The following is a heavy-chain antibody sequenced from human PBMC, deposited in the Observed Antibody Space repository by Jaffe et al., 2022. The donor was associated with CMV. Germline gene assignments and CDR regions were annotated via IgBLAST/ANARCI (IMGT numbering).Heavy chain of an antibody. Sequence: QVQLQESGPGLVKPSETLSLTCTVSGGSISSYYWSWIRQPPGEGLEWIGYISYSGSTNYNPSFKSRVTISVDTSKNQFSLKLTSVTAADTAVYYCARGRGSYYYAMDVWGQGTRVTVSS. CDR1: GGSISSYY. V-gene: IGHV4-59*01. J-gene: IGHJ6*02. D-gene: IGHD3-10*01. CDR2: ISYSGST. CDR3: ARGRGSYYYAMDV.